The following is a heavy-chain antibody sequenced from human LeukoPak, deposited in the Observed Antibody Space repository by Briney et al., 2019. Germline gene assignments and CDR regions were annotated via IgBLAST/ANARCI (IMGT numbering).Heavy chain of an antibody. Sequence: ASETLSLTCTVSGASISSYYWTWIRQPAGKGLEWLGRMYASGDFNYNPFLKSRITMSVDTSKNQFSLNLSSVTAADTAVYYCARGWAPRGQKSCFDYWGRGTLVTVSS. CDR1: GASISSYY. V-gene: IGHV4-4*07. CDR2: MYASGDF. CDR3: ARGWAPRGQKSCFDY. D-gene: IGHD1-26*01. J-gene: IGHJ4*02.